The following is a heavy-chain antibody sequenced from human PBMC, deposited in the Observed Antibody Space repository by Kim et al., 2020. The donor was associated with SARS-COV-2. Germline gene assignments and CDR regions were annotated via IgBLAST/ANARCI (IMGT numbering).Heavy chain of an antibody. CDR2: IKSKTAGGTT. V-gene: IGHV3-15*01. CDR3: TTSHIEWELLVILFDY. D-gene: IGHD1-26*01. Sequence: GGSLRLSCAASGFTFSNAWMSWVRQAPGKGLEWVGRIKSKTAGGTTDYAAPVKGRFTISRDDSKNTLYLQMNSLKTEDTAVYYCTTSHIEWELLVILFDYWGQGTLVTVSS. CDR1: GFTFSNAW. J-gene: IGHJ4*02.